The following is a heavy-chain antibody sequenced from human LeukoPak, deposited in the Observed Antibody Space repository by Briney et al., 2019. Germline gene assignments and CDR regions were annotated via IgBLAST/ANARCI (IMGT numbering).Heavy chain of an antibody. Sequence: SETLSLTCAVSGYSISSGYYWGWIRQPPGKGLEWIGSIYHSGSTYYNPSLRSRVTISVDTSKNQFSLKLSSVTAADTAVYYCARQGGAYYDDSSGYCDYWGQGTLVTVSS. V-gene: IGHV4-38-2*01. D-gene: IGHD3-22*01. CDR1: GYSISSGYY. J-gene: IGHJ4*02. CDR2: IYHSGST. CDR3: ARQGGAYYDDSSGYCDY.